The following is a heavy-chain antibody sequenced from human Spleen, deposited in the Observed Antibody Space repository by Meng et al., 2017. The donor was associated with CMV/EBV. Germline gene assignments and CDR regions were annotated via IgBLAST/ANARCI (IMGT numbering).Heavy chain of an antibody. D-gene: IGHD2-2*01. V-gene: IGHV3-7*01. J-gene: IGHJ2*01. CDR1: GFTFSSYW. CDR2: IKQDGSEK. CDR3: ARLMTVKVPAARPDWSFDL. Sequence: GGSLRLSCAASGFTFSSYWMSWVRQAPGKGLEWVANIKQDGSEKYYVDSVKGRFTISRDNAKNSLYLQMNSLGPEGTAVYYCARLMTVKVPAARPDWSFDLWGRGTLVTVSS.